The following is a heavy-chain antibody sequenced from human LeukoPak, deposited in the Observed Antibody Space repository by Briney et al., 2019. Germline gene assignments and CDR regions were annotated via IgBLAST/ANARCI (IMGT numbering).Heavy chain of an antibody. CDR3: ARSGVGYFYDNTGYYPLDY. V-gene: IGHV1-18*01. Sequence: ASVKVSCKASGYTFTNYGISWVRQAPGQGLEWMGWISAYTGNTNYAQNFQGRVTMTTDTSTSTAFMELRSLRSDATAVYYCARSGVGYFYDNTGYYPLDYWGQGTLVTVSS. CDR1: GYTFTNYG. D-gene: IGHD3-22*01. CDR2: ISAYTGNT. J-gene: IGHJ4*02.